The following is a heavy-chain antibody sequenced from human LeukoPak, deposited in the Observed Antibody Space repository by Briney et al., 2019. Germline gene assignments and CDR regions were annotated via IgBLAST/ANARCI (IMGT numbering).Heavy chain of an antibody. V-gene: IGHV4-34*01. D-gene: IGHD6-13*01. Sequence: PSETLSLTCAVYGGSFSGYYWSWIRQPPGKGLEWIGEINHSGSTNYNPSLKSRVTISVDTSKNQFSLKLSSVTAADPAVYYCARRGVQGSSWSKPHQRGLGRFDPWGQGTLVTVSS. CDR3: ARRGVQGSSWSKPHQRGLGRFDP. J-gene: IGHJ5*02. CDR2: INHSGST. CDR1: GGSFSGYY.